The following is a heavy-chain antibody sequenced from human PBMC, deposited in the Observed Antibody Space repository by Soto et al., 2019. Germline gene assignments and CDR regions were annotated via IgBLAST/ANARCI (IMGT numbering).Heavy chain of an antibody. CDR3: ARGSVVVPAAMLNYYYGMDV. D-gene: IGHD2-2*01. CDR1: GGSISSGDYY. Sequence: SETLSLTCTVSGGSISSGDYYWSWIRQPPGKGLEWIGYIYYSGSTYYNPSLKSRVTISVDTSKNQFSLKLSSVTAADTAVYYCARGSVVVPAAMLNYYYGMDVWGQGTTVTVSS. CDR2: IYYSGST. J-gene: IGHJ6*02. V-gene: IGHV4-30-4*01.